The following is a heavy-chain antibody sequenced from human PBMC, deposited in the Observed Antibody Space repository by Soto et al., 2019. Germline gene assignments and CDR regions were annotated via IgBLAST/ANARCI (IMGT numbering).Heavy chain of an antibody. V-gene: IGHV3-74*01. J-gene: IGHJ4*02. CDR2: INSDGSST. CDR3: ARDRGIQDIVLVPAAIIDDY. D-gene: IGHD2-2*01. Sequence: PGGSLRLSCAASGFTFRSYWMHWVRQAPGKGLVWVSRINSDGSSTTYADSVKGRFTISRDNAKNTVYLQMNSLRAEDTAVYYCARDRGIQDIVLVPAAIIDDYWGQGILVTSPQ. CDR1: GFTFRSYW.